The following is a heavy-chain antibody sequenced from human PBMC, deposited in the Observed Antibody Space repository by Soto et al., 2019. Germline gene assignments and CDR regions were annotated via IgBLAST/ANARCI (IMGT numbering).Heavy chain of an antibody. D-gene: IGHD2-2*01. Sequence: GGSLRLSCAASGFTFSSYAMSWVRQAPGKGLEWVSAISGSGGSTYYADSVKGRFTISRDNSKNTLYLQMNSLRAEDTAVYYCAKDSKPGYCSSTSCYAWGLIDYWGQGTLVTVSS. CDR2: ISGSGGST. V-gene: IGHV3-23*01. CDR3: AKDSKPGYCSSTSCYAWGLIDY. CDR1: GFTFSSYA. J-gene: IGHJ4*02.